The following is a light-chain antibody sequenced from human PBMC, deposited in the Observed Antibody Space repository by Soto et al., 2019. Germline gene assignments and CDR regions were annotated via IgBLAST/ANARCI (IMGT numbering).Light chain of an antibody. J-gene: IGLJ2*01. V-gene: IGLV2-8*01. CDR3: SSFAGSNVV. Sequence: QSALTQPPSASGSPGQSVTISCTGTSSDVGGYNYVSWYQQHPGKAPKLIISEVSKRPSGVPDRFSGYKSGNTASLTVSGLQAEDEADYYCSSFAGSNVVFGGGTKLTVL. CDR2: EVS. CDR1: SSDVGGYNY.